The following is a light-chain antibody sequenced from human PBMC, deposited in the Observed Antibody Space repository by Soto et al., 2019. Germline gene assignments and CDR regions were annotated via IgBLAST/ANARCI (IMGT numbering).Light chain of an antibody. J-gene: IGKJ1*01. CDR2: DAS. V-gene: IGKV1-17*01. CDR1: QDTSNY. Sequence: DIQVTQSPSSLSASVGDRVTITCQASQDTSNYLNWYQQKPGKAPKLLIYDASNLQSGVPSRFSGSGSGTEFTLTISSLQAEDFATYYCLQHYRYPRTFGQGTKVDIK. CDR3: LQHYRYPRT.